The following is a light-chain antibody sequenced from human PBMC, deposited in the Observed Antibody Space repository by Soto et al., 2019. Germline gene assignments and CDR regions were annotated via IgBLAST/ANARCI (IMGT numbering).Light chain of an antibody. CDR2: DTN. CDR3: AAWDDSLNGPV. J-gene: IGLJ2*01. CDR1: SSNIGLND. Sequence: VLTQPPSAYGTPGQTVTISCSGRSSNIGLNDVHWYRQLSGTAPQILIYDTNQQATGVPDRFSGSRSGTSASLAIHGLQSEDEADYHCAAWDDSLNGPVFGGGTKLTV. V-gene: IGLV1-44*01.